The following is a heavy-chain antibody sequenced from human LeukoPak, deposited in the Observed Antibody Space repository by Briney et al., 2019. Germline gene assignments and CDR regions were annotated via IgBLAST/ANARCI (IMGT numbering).Heavy chain of an antibody. CDR1: GYTYTGYY. J-gene: IGHJ4*02. V-gene: IGHV1-2*02. Sequence: ASVKVSCKASGYTYTGYYMHWVRQAPGQGLEWMGWINPNSGGTNYAQKFQGRVTMTRDTSISTAYMELSRLRSDDTAVYYCARDLRGGGSWFHHPIAVDDYWGQGTLVTVSS. CDR3: ARDLRGGGSWFHHPIAVDDY. D-gene: IGHD6-13*01. CDR2: INPNSGGT.